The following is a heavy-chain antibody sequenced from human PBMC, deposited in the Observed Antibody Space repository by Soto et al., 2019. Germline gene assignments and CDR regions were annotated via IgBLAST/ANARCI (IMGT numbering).Heavy chain of an antibody. J-gene: IGHJ4*02. CDR1: GFTFSSYW. V-gene: IGHV3-74*01. CDR3: ARVSWTYSSRWTPRNPPDY. Sequence: GGSLRLSCAASGFTFSSYWIHWVRQAPWKGLVWVSRINSDGSSTSYADSVKGRFTISRDNAKNTLYLQMNSLRAEDTAVYYCARVSWTYSSRWTPRNPPDYWGQGTLVTVSS. CDR2: INSDGSST. D-gene: IGHD6-19*01.